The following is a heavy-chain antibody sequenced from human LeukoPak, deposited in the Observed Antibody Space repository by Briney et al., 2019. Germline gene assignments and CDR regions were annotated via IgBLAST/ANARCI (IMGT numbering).Heavy chain of an antibody. CDR1: GFTFDDYA. Sequence: PGRSLRFSCAASGFTFDDYAMHWVRQAPGKGLEWVSGISWNSGSIGYADSVKGRFTTSRDNAKNSLYLQMNSLRAEDTALYYCAKGATPKLLWFGELSGYFDYWGQGTLVTVSS. J-gene: IGHJ4*02. CDR3: AKGATPKLLWFGELSGYFDY. CDR2: ISWNSGSI. D-gene: IGHD3-10*01. V-gene: IGHV3-9*01.